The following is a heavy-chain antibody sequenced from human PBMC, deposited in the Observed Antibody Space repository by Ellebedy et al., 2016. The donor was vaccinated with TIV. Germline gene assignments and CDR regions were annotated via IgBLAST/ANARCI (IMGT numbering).Heavy chain of an antibody. CDR2: ISSEGSTT. J-gene: IGHJ4*02. V-gene: IGHV3-74*03. CDR3: ARGDGSSGWYFDY. Sequence: GESLKISCAASGFTFSNYWMSWVRQAPGKGLVWVSRISSEGSTTTYADSARGRFTISRDNAKNTLYLQMNSLRAEDTAVYYCARGDGSSGWYFDYWGQGTLVTVSS. CDR1: GFTFSNYW. D-gene: IGHD6-19*01.